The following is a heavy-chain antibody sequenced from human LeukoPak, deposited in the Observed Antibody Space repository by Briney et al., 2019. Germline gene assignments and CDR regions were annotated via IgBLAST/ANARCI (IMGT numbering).Heavy chain of an antibody. V-gene: IGHV4-34*01. CDR1: GGSFSGYY. CDR2: INHSGST. J-gene: IGHJ6*02. CDR3: ARGRRYSGYDPYYGMDV. D-gene: IGHD5-12*01. Sequence: SETLSLTCAVYGGSFSGYYWSWIRQPPGKGLEWIGEINHSGSTNYNPSLKSQVTISVDTSKNQFSLKLSSVTAADTAVYYCARGRRYSGYDPYYGMDVWGQGTTVTVSS.